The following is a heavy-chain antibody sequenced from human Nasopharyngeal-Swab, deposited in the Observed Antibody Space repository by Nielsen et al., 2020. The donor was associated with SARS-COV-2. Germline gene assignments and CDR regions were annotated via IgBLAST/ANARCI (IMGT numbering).Heavy chain of an antibody. CDR3: AKSRGSTWPDDPFDI. J-gene: IGHJ4*02. V-gene: IGHV3-9*01. Sequence: SLKISCAASGFIFDDYAMHWVRQAPGKGLEWVSGITWNSGSTGYADSVKGRFTISRDNAKNSLYLQMNNLRTEDTALYYCAKSRGSTWPDDPFDIWGQGTLVTVSS. CDR2: ITWNSGST. CDR1: GFIFDDYA. D-gene: IGHD6-13*01.